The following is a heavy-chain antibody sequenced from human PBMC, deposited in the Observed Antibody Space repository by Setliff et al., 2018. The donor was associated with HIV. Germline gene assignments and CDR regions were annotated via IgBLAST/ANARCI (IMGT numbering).Heavy chain of an antibody. CDR2: INHRGST. CDR1: GGSLNGFY. Sequence: SETLSLTCAFYGGSLNGFYWGWVRQSPGKGLEWVGEINHRGSTNYNPSLKSRVTIRVDMSKNQFSLEVTAVTAADTAVYYCVRGWDDKVSTISAPYYYYMDVWGKGTTVTVSS. V-gene: IGHV4-34*01. J-gene: IGHJ6*03. CDR3: VRGWDDKVSTISAPYYYYMDV. D-gene: IGHD5-12*01.